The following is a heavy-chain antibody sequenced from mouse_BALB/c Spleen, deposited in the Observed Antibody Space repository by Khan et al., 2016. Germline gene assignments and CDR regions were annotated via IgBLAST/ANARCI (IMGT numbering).Heavy chain of an antibody. CDR3: NAVCVGRDYYAMDY. V-gene: IGHV14-4*02. D-gene: IGHD2-10*02. CDR1: AFNIIDYF. Sequence: VQLQQSGAELVRSGASVKLSCTAAAFNIIDYFMHWVKQRPEKGLEWMGWIDPENGDTEYAPNFQGKATMTADTSSNTAYLQLSSLTTEDTAAYYCNAVCVGRDYYAMDYWGQGTSFTVSS. CDR2: IDPENGDT. J-gene: IGHJ4*01.